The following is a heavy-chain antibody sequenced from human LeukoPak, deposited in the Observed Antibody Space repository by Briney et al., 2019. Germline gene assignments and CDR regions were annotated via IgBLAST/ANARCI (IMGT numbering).Heavy chain of an antibody. D-gene: IGHD2-2*01. CDR1: GYSFTSDW. J-gene: IGHJ4*02. CDR3: PTGLGVPAAFDY. Sequence: GESLKISCKGSGYSFTSDWIGGVRQMRGQGLEWMGIIDSGDVGARYSPSFQGQVSISAHKSIRTPYLQWSGLKASDTAMYYCPTGLGVPAAFDYWGRGTLVTVSS. CDR2: IDSGDVGA. V-gene: IGHV5-51*01.